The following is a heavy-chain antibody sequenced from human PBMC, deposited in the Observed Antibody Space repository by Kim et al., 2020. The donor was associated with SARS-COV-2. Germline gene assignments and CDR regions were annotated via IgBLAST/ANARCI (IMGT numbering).Heavy chain of an antibody. D-gene: IGHD3-3*01. J-gene: IGHJ3*02. V-gene: IGHV4-34*01. CDR2: INHSGST. Sequence: SETLSLTCAVYGGSFSGYYWSWIRQPPGKGLEWIGEINHSGSTNYNPSLKSRVTISVDTSKNQFSLKLSSVTAADTAVYYCARVSGRGDFWSGWWADAFDIWGQGTMVTVSS. CDR3: ARVSGRGDFWSGWWADAFDI. CDR1: GGSFSGYY.